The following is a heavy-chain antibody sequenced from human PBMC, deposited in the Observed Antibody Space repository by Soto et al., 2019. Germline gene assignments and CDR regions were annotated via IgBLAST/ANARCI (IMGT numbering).Heavy chain of an antibody. CDR1: GFTFISYG. CDR2: IWYDGSNK. CDR3: ARLFALNDFDY. D-gene: IGHD3-16*01. Sequence: GGSLRLSCAASGFTFISYGMHWVRQAPWKGLEWVAVIWYDGSNKYYADSVKGRFTISRDNSKNTLYLQMNSLRPEDTAVYYCARLFALNDFDYWGQGALVTVSS. V-gene: IGHV3-33*01. J-gene: IGHJ4*02.